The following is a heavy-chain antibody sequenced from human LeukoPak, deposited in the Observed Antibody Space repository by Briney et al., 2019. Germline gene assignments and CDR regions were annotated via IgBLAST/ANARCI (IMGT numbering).Heavy chain of an antibody. D-gene: IGHD3-3*01. Sequence: GGSLRLSCAVSGFTFCSYAMTWVRQAPGKGLEWVSSISGSSGSTYYADSVKDRFTISRDNSKNTLYLQMNSLRAEDTAVYYCAKDSWSAYWFYFDYWGQGTLVSVSS. CDR2: ISGSSGST. CDR1: GFTFCSYA. V-gene: IGHV3-23*01. J-gene: IGHJ4*02. CDR3: AKDSWSAYWFYFDY.